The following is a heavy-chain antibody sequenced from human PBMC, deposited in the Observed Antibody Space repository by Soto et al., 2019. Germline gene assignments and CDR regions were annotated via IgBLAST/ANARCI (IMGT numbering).Heavy chain of an antibody. Sequence: LRICCAACGFTFSSYGMHWVRQAPGKGLEWVAVISYDGSNKYYADSVKGRFTISRDNSKNTLYLQMNSLRAEDTAVYYCAKGEVATKNIDYWGQRTLVTVSS. J-gene: IGHJ4*02. CDR1: GFTFSSYG. CDR3: AKGEVATKNIDY. V-gene: IGHV3-30*18. CDR2: ISYDGSNK. D-gene: IGHD5-12*01.